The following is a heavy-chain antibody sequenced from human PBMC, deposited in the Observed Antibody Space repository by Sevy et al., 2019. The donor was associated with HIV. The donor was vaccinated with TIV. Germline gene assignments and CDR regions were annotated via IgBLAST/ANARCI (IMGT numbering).Heavy chain of an antibody. D-gene: IGHD6-19*01. CDR2: ISYDGSSH. CDR3: ARDAGYSTDWYPSDY. V-gene: IGHV3-30-3*01. CDR1: EFMFSTYA. Sequence: GGSLRLSCAASEFMFSTYAMHWVRQAPGKGLEWVAVISYDGSSHYYADSVKGRFTISRDNSKNTLFLRMNSLRLEDTAFYYCARDAGYSTDWYPSDYWGQGTLVTVSS. J-gene: IGHJ4*02.